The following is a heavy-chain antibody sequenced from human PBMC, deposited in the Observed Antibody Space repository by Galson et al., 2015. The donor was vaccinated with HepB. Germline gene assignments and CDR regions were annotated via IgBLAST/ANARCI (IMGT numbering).Heavy chain of an antibody. CDR1: GYTFAGYY. D-gene: IGHD1-26*01. Sequence: SVKVSCKASGYTFAGYYMHWVRQAPGQGLECLGWISPNSGFTSYPQKFQGRVTVTTDTPINTAYLELSGLRSDDTAVYFCARGDVGAIPGPIDVWGQGTMIIVSS. V-gene: IGHV1-2*02. CDR2: ISPNSGFT. CDR3: ARGDVGAIPGPIDV. J-gene: IGHJ3*01.